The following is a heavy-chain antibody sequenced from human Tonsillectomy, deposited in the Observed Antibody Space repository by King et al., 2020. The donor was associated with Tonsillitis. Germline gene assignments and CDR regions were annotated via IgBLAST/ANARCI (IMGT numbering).Heavy chain of an antibody. D-gene: IGHD3-10*01. V-gene: IGHV4-59*01. CDR3: ARGTWWKLLGNFDY. Sequence: QLQESGPGLVKPSETLSLTCTVSGGSISAYYWSWIRQPPGKGLEWIAYIYYTGSTNYNPSLNSRVTISLDTSQNQFSLKLSSVTAEDTAFYYCARGTWWKLLGNFDYWGQGTLVTVSS. CDR1: GGSISAYY. J-gene: IGHJ4*02. CDR2: IYYTGST.